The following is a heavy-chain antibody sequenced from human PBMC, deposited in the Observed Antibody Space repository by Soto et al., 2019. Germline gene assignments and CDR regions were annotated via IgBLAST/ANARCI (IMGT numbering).Heavy chain of an antibody. CDR3: ARVDSSGWRSFDY. D-gene: IGHD6-19*01. CDR1: GGSISSYS. V-gene: IGHV4-4*07. J-gene: IGHJ4*02. Sequence: PSEPLSLTCSVSGGSISSYSWGWIRQPAGKGLEWIGRFDSSGSTSYNPSLKSRVTMSLDTSKNQFSLKLSSVTAADTAVYYCARVDSSGWRSFDYWGQGTLVTVSS. CDR2: FDSSGST.